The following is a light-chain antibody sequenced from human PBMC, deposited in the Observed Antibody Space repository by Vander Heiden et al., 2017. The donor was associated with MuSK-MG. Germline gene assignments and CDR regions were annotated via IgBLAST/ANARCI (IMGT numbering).Light chain of an antibody. V-gene: IGKV1-39*01. CDR2: AAS. Sequence: DIQMTQSPSSLSASVGDRVTITCRASQSISSYLNWYQQKPGKAPKLLISAASGLQSGVPSRFSGSGSGTDFTLTISSLQPEDFATYYCQQSHSTPPTFGQGTKLEIK. J-gene: IGKJ2*01. CDR1: QSISSY. CDR3: QQSHSTPPT.